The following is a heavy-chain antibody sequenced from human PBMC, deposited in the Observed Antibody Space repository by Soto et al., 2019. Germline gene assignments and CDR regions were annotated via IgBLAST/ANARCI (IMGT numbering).Heavy chain of an antibody. CDR1: GDSVSSNSAA. CDR3: ARQSARRLQSYYYYGMDV. D-gene: IGHD6-25*01. V-gene: IGHV6-1*01. J-gene: IGHJ6*02. Sequence: PSQTLSLTCAISGDSVSSNSAAWNWIRQSPSRGLEWLGRTYYRSKWYNDYAVSVKSRITIDPDTSKNQFSLQLNSVTPEDTAVYYCARQSARRLQSYYYYGMDVWGQGTTVTVSS. CDR2: TYYRSKWYN.